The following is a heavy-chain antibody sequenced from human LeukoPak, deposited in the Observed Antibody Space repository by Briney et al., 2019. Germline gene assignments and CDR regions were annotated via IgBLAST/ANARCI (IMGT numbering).Heavy chain of an antibody. Sequence: ASVKVSCKVSGYTLTELSMHWVRQAPGKGLEWMGGFDPEDGETIYAQKFQGRVTMTEDTSTDTAYMELSSLRSEDTAVYYCATDFTPYYYYGIDVWGQGTMVTVSS. CDR1: GYTLTELS. CDR2: FDPEDGET. J-gene: IGHJ6*02. CDR3: ATDFTPYYYYGIDV. V-gene: IGHV1-24*01.